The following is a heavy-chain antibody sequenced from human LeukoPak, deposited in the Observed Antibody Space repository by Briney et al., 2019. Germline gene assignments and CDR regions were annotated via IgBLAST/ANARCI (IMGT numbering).Heavy chain of an antibody. Sequence: PSETLSLTCTVSGGSISSGNYYWNWIRQHPGKGLEWIGYIYYSGSTSYNPSLKSRVTISVDTSKNQFSLKLSSVTAADTAVYYCARHRFGEPYYRYWGQGTLVTVSS. CDR2: IYYSGST. CDR1: GGSISSGNYY. CDR3: ARHRFGEPYYRY. V-gene: IGHV4-30-4*08. J-gene: IGHJ4*02. D-gene: IGHD3-10*01.